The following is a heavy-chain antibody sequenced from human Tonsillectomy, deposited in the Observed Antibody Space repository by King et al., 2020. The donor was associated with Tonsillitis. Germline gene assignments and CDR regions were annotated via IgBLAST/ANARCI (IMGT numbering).Heavy chain of an antibody. J-gene: IGHJ6*01. V-gene: IGHV4-4*02. Sequence: VQLQESGPGLVKPSGTLSLTCAVSGGSISSSNWWSWVRQPPGKGLEWIGEIYHSGSTNYNPSLKSRVTISVDKSKNQFSLKLSSVTAADPAVYYCARVSFYYGDPYGMDVWGQGTTVTVSS. CDR2: IYHSGST. CDR3: ARVSFYYGDPYGMDV. D-gene: IGHD4-17*01. CDR1: GGSISSSNW.